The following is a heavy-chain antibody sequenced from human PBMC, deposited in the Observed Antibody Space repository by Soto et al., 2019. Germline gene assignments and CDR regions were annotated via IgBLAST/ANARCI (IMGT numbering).Heavy chain of an antibody. Sequence: QLQLQESGPGLVKPSETLSLTCTVTGGSISDDTYYWGWIRQPPGKGLEWIGSIYYSGTSSYNPSLKGRVTMSVDTSKKQLSLRLSSVPAADTAVYYCARLHCDSPNCVPLDPWGQGTLVTVSS. J-gene: IGHJ5*02. CDR3: ARLHCDSPNCVPLDP. D-gene: IGHD2-2*01. V-gene: IGHV4-39*01. CDR2: IYYSGTS. CDR1: GGSISDDTYY.